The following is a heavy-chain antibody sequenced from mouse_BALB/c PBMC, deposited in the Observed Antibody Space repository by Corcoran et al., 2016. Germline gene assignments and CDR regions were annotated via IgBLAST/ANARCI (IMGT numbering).Heavy chain of an antibody. Sequence: VQLQQSGPELVKPGASVKMSCKASGYTFTSYVMHWVKQKPGQGLEWIGYINPYNDGTKYNEKFKGKATLTSEKSSSTAYMELSSLTSEDSAVYYCAREGRRGYFDVWGAGTTVTVSS. CDR2: INPYNDGT. J-gene: IGHJ1*01. CDR3: AREGRRGYFDV. CDR1: GYTFTSYV. V-gene: IGHV1S136*01.